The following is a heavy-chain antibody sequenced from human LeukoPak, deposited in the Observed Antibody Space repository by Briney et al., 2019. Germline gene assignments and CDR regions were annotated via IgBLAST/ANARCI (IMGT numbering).Heavy chain of an antibody. Sequence: SETLSLTCTVSGGSISSYYWSWIRQPPGKGLEWIGYIYYSGSTNYNPSLKSRVTISVDTSKNQFSLKLSSVTAADTAEYYCAREGLMGIDPWGQGTLVTVSS. CDR2: IYYSGST. V-gene: IGHV4-59*01. J-gene: IGHJ5*02. D-gene: IGHD2-8*01. CDR3: AREGLMGIDP. CDR1: GGSISSYY.